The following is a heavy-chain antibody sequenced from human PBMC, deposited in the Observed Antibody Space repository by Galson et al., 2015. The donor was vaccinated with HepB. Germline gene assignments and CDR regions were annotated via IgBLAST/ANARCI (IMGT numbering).Heavy chain of an antibody. CDR3: ARHKFYYDSSGYHYGGWGFDY. J-gene: IGHJ4*02. CDR2: IDPSDSYT. CDR1: GYSFTSYW. D-gene: IGHD3-22*01. Sequence: QSGAEVKKPGESLRISCKGSGYSFTSYWISWVRQMPGKGLEWMGRIDPSDSYTNYSPSFQGHVTISADKSISTAYLQWSSLKASDTAMYYCARHKFYYDSSGYHYGGWGFDYWGQGTLVTVSS. V-gene: IGHV5-10-1*01.